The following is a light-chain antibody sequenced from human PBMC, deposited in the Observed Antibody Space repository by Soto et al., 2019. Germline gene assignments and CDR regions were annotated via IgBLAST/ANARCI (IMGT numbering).Light chain of an antibody. CDR1: QSIGNW. CDR2: DAS. CDR3: QQYATFSGT. V-gene: IGKV1-5*01. J-gene: IGKJ1*01. Sequence: DDQLTQAPSTLSASVGDRVTITCRASQSIGNWLAWYQQKPGKAPNLLIYDASTLENGVPSRFSGSASGTDFTLTIASLQPDDFATYYCQQYATFSGTSGPGTKVDNK.